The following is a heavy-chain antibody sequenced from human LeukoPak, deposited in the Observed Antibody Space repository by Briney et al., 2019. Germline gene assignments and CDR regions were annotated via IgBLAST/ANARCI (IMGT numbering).Heavy chain of an antibody. CDR1: GFTFSSYA. V-gene: IGHV3-30-3*01. Sequence: GGSLRLSCAASGFTFSSYAMHWVRQAPGKGLEWVAVISYDGSNKYYADSVKGRFTISRDNSKNTLYLQMNSLRAEDTAVYYCAREWSPLLWFGEGLGGYFDYWGQGTLVTVSS. CDR3: AREWSPLLWFGEGLGGYFDY. D-gene: IGHD3-10*01. J-gene: IGHJ4*02. CDR2: ISYDGSNK.